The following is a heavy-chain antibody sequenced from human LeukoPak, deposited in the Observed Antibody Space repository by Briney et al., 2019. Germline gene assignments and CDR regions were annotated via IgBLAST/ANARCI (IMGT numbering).Heavy chain of an antibody. D-gene: IGHD5-12*01. V-gene: IGHV4-61*02. CDR1: GGSISSGSYY. Sequence: SQTLSLTCTVSGGSISSGSYYWSWIRQPAGKGPEWIGRIYTSGSTNYNPSLKSRVTISVDTSKNQFSLKLSSVTAADTAVYYCARNRGYDLGDAFDIWGQGTMVTVSS. J-gene: IGHJ3*02. CDR2: IYTSGST. CDR3: ARNRGYDLGDAFDI.